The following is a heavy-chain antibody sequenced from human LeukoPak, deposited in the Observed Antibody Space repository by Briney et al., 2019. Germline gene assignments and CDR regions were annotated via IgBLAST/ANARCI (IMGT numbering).Heavy chain of an antibody. D-gene: IGHD2-15*01. CDR1: GFSFGSYG. V-gene: IGHV3-30*18. CDR2: ISYDGSNK. Sequence: GGSLRLSCAASGFSFGSYGMHWVRQAPGKGLEWVAVISYDGSNKYYADSVKGRFTISRDNSKNTLYLQMNSLRAEDTAVYYCAKSPLRYCSGGSCYYFDYWGQGTLVTVSS. J-gene: IGHJ4*02. CDR3: AKSPLRYCSGGSCYYFDY.